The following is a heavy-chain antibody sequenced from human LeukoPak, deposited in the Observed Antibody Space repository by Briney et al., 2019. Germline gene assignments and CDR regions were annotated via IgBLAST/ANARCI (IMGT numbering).Heavy chain of an antibody. Sequence: PGWSLPLSCAASGFTFSSYWMSWVRQAPGKGLEWVANIKKDGSEKNYVDSVKGRFTISRDNAKSSLYLQMNSLRVEDTAVYYCAREGRVVIVPATWGQGALVTVSS. CDR3: AREGRVVIVPAT. CDR2: IKKDGSEK. V-gene: IGHV3-7*01. D-gene: IGHD2-2*01. CDR1: GFTFSSYW. J-gene: IGHJ4*02.